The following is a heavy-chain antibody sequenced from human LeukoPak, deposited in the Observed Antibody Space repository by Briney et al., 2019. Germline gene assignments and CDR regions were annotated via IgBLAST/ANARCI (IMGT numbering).Heavy chain of an antibody. CDR3: ARGSFGSGSYYHWDDF. CDR2: IYSIGGT. Sequence: PSETLSLTCTVYGGSISSYCWSWIRQPAGKGLEWIGRIYSIGGTSYNPSLESRVTLSVDTSKNQVSLKLSSVTAADTAVYYCARGSFGSGSYYHWDDFWGQGTLVTVSS. CDR1: GGSISSYC. D-gene: IGHD3-10*01. J-gene: IGHJ4*02. V-gene: IGHV4-4*07.